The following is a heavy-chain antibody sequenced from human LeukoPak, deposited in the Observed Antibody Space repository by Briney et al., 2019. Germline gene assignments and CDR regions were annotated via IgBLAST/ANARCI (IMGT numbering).Heavy chain of an antibody. CDR3: ARDIEMGTMLN. CDR2: IKQDGSEK. CDR1: GFTFSSYW. J-gene: IGHJ4*02. D-gene: IGHD5-24*01. V-gene: IGHV3-7*01. Sequence: GGSLRLSCAASGFTFSSYWMSWVRQAPGKGLEWVANIKQDGSEKYYVDSVKGRFTISRDNAKNSLYLQMKSLRAEDTAVYYRARDIEMGTMLNWGQGTLVTVSP.